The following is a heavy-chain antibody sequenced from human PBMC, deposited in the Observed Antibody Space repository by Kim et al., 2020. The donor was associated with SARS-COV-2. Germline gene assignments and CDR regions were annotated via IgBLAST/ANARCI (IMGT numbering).Heavy chain of an antibody. Sequence: ASVKVSCKASGYTFTSYYMHWVRQAPGQGLEWMGIINPSGGSTSYAQKFQGRVTMTRDTSTSTVYMELSSLRSEDTAVYYCARQYYDILTGYGAPWDYWGQGTLVTVSS. D-gene: IGHD3-9*01. V-gene: IGHV1-46*01. CDR3: ARQYYDILTGYGAPWDY. J-gene: IGHJ4*02. CDR1: GYTFTSYY. CDR2: INPSGGST.